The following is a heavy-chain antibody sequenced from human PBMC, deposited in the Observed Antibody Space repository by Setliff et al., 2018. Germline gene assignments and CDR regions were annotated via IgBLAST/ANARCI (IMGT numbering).Heavy chain of an antibody. Sequence: PSETLSLTCSVSGASVSNVNYYWGWIRQPPGKGLEWVGSIYYSGKTYSNPSFKSRVTISVDTSKNQFSLKLSSVTVADTAVYYCARQEDDSSGYYSTDWGQGTLVTVSS. V-gene: IGHV4-39*01. CDR1: GASVSNVNYY. J-gene: IGHJ4*02. CDR3: ARQEDDSSGYYSTD. D-gene: IGHD3-22*01. CDR2: IYYSGKT.